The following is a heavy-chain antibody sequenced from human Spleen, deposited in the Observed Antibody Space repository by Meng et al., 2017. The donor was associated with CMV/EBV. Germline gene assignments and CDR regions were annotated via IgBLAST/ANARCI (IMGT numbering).Heavy chain of an antibody. V-gene: IGHV1-69*10. CDR2: IIPILGIA. CDR3: ARGVGATSYYYYGMDV. Sequence: SVKVSCKASGYTFTNYGVSWVRQAPGQGLEWMGGIIPILGIANYAQKFQGRVTITADKSTSTAYMELSSLRSEDTAVYYCARGVGATSYYYYGMDVWGQGTTVTVSS. J-gene: IGHJ6*02. CDR1: GYTFTNYG. D-gene: IGHD1-26*01.